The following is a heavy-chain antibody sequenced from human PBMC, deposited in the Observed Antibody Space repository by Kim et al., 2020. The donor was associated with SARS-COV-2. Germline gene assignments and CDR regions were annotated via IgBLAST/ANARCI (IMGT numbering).Heavy chain of an antibody. CDR3: ARGPHDGAGNVYYFDY. CDR1: GFTFSSYS. D-gene: IGHD2-8*01. CDR2: ISSSSSTI. J-gene: IGHJ4*02. V-gene: IGHV3-48*02. Sequence: GGSLRLSCAASGFTFSSYSMNWVRQAPGKGLEWVSYISSSSSTIYYADSMKGRFIISRDNAKNSLYLQMNSLRDEDTAVYYCARGPHDGAGNVYYFDYWGQGTLVTVSS.